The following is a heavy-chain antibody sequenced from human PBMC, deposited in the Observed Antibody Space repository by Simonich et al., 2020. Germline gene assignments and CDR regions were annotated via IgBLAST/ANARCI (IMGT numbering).Heavy chain of an antibody. CDR1: GFTFSSYA. CDR2: IRGSGGRT. D-gene: IGHD1-26*01. J-gene: IGHJ5*02. CDR3: AKDSSLVGAADWFDP. V-gene: IGHV3-23*01. Sequence: EVQLLESGGGLVQPGGSLRLSCAASGFTFSSYAMSWVRQAPGKGLEWVSAIRGSGGRTYYADSVKGRFTISRDNSKNTLYLQMNSLRAEDTAVYYCAKDSSLVGAADWFDPWGQGTLVTVSS.